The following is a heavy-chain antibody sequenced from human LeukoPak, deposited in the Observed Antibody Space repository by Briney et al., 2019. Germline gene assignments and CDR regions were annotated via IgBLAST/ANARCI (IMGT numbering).Heavy chain of an antibody. V-gene: IGHV3-23*01. D-gene: IGHD3-9*01. J-gene: IGHJ4*02. CDR1: GFTFSSYA. Sequence: GGSLRLSCAASGFTFSSYAMRWVRQAPGKGLEWVSAISGSGGGTYYADSVKGRFTISRDNSKNTLYLQMNSLRAEDTAVYYCAKGVEDSYDTHFDYWGQGALVTVSS. CDR3: AKGVEDSYDTHFDY. CDR2: ISGSGGGT.